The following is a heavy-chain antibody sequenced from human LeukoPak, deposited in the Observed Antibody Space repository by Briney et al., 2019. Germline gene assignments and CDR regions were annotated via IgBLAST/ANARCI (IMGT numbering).Heavy chain of an antibody. D-gene: IGHD6-6*01. CDR1: GFTFSSYS. V-gene: IGHV3-21*01. Sequence: GGSLRLSCAASGFTFSSYSMNWVRQAPGKGLEWVSSISSSSSYIYYADSVKGRFTISRDNAKNSLYLQMNSVRAEDTAVYYCARDVDNSSSIRENWFDPWGQGTLVTVSS. J-gene: IGHJ5*02. CDR3: ARDVDNSSSIRENWFDP. CDR2: ISSSSSYI.